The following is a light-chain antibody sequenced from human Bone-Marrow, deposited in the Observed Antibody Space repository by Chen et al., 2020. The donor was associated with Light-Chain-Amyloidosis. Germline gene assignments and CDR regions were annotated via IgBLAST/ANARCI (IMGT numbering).Light chain of an antibody. V-gene: IGLV2-14*01. CDR3: SSYTITNTLV. J-gene: IGLJ1*01. CDR1: SSDVGGDNH. Sequence: QSALTQPASVSGSPGQSITTSCTGTSSDVGGDNHVSWYQQHPDKAPKLMIYEVTNRPSWVPDRFSGSTSYNTASLTISGLQTEDEADYFCSSYTITNTLVFGSGTRVTVL. CDR2: EVT.